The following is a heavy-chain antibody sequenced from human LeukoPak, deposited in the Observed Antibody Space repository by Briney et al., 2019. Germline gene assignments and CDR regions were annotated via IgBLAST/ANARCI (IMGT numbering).Heavy chain of an antibody. CDR2: IKWNGGST. CDR3: ARDERLLSFLK. J-gene: IGHJ4*02. V-gene: IGHV3-20*04. D-gene: IGHD3-3*01. CDR1: GFTFDDYG. Sequence: GGSLRLSCAASGFTFDDYGMSWVRHAPGKGLEWVSGIKWNGGSTYYADSVKGRFTISRDNSKNTLYLQMNSLRAEDTAIYYCARDERLLSFLKWGQGTLVTVSS.